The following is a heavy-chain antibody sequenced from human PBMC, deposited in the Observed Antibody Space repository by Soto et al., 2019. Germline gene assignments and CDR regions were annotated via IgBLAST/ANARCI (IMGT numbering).Heavy chain of an antibody. CDR3: VLGWSGYSYGLFDP. CDR1: GGSISSSSYY. CDR2: IYYSGST. J-gene: IGHJ5*02. D-gene: IGHD5-18*01. Sequence: SETLSLTCTVSGGSISSSSYYWGWIRQPPGKGLEWIGSIYYSGSTYYNPSLKSRVTISVDTSKNQSSLKLSSVTAADTAVYYCVLGWSGYSYGLFDPWGQGTLVTVSS. V-gene: IGHV4-39*01.